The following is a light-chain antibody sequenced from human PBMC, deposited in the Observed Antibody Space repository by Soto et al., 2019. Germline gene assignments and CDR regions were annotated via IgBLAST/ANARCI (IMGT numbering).Light chain of an antibody. Sequence: DVQMTQSPSSLSAFVGDRVTITCRASQGIAPYLAWFQQKPGKVPKLLIYATSTLQSGVTSRFSGSGSVTDFTLTINSLQPEDVGTYYCQKYNSAPLSFGGGTKVEIK. V-gene: IGKV1-27*01. CDR3: QKYNSAPLS. CDR2: ATS. CDR1: QGIAPY. J-gene: IGKJ4*01.